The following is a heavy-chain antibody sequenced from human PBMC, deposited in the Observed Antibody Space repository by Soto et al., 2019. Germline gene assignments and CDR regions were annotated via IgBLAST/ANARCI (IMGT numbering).Heavy chain of an antibody. CDR2: ISSSGSTI. Sequence: QVQLVESGGGLVKPGGSLRLSCAASGFTFSDYYMSWIRQAPGKGLEWVSYISSSGSTIYYADSVKGRFTISRDNAKNSLYLQMNSLRAEDTAVYYCARRERVVVPAAIDDYYYMDVWGKGTTVTVSS. J-gene: IGHJ6*03. D-gene: IGHD2-2*02. V-gene: IGHV3-11*01. CDR1: GFTFSDYY. CDR3: ARRERVVVPAAIDDYYYMDV.